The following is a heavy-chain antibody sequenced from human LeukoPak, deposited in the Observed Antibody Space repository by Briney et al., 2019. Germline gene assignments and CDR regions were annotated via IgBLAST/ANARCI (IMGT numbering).Heavy chain of an antibody. CDR1: GGSISSYY. D-gene: IGHD4-17*01. CDR3: AGHGTVTTLDY. Sequence: SETLSLTCTVSGGSISSYYWSWIRQPPGKGLEGIGYIYYSGSTNYNPSLKSRVTISVDTSKNQFSLKLSSVTAADTAVYYCAGHGTVTTLDYWGQGTLVTVSS. J-gene: IGHJ4*02. CDR2: IYYSGST. V-gene: IGHV4-59*08.